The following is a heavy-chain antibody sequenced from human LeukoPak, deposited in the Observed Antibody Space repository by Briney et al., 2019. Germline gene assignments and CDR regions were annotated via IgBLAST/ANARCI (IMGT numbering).Heavy chain of an antibody. CDR2: ISAYNGNT. Sequence: ASVKVSCKASGYTFTSYGISWVRQAPGQGLEWMGWISAYNGNTNYAQKLQGRVTMTTDTSTSTAYMELRSLRSDDTAVYYCARVELYCSSTSCYWNWFDPWGQGTLVTVSS. CDR1: GYTFTSYG. V-gene: IGHV1-18*01. CDR3: ARVELYCSSTSCYWNWFDP. J-gene: IGHJ5*02. D-gene: IGHD2-2*01.